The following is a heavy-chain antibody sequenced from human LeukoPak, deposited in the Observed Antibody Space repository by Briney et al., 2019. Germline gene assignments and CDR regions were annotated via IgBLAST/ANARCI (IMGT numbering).Heavy chain of an antibody. CDR3: AKISLGVLRFLEWFLYFDY. V-gene: IGHV3-23*01. CDR1: GFTFSSYA. CDR2: ISGSGDST. J-gene: IGHJ4*02. D-gene: IGHD3-3*01. Sequence: GGSLRLSCAASGFTFSSYAMSWVRQAPGKGLEWVSAISGSGDSTYYADSVKGRFTISRDNSKNTLYLQMNSLRAEDTAVYYCAKISLGVLRFLEWFLYFDYWGQGTLVTVSS.